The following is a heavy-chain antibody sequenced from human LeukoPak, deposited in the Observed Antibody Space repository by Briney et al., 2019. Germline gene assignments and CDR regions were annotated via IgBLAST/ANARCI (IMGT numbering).Heavy chain of an antibody. CDR2: IYYSGSA. V-gene: IGHV4-59*08. J-gene: IGHJ4*02. CDR3: AKHPRYSGSSMYYFDY. Sequence: SETLSLTCTVSGGSISSYYWSWIRQPPGKGLEWVGYIYYSGSANYNPSPKSRGTISADTSKNQFSLKLSSVTAADTAVYSCAKHPRYSGSSMYYFDYWGQGTLVTVSS. CDR1: GGSISSYY. D-gene: IGHD1-26*01.